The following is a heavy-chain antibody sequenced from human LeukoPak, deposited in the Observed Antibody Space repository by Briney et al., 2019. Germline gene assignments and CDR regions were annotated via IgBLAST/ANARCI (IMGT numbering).Heavy chain of an antibody. D-gene: IGHD3-22*01. J-gene: IGHJ5*02. V-gene: IGHV3-74*01. CDR3: ARDLGQYYDTSDNWFDP. CDR1: GLTFSNYW. Sequence: GGSLRLSCAASGLTFSNYWMHWVRQAPGKGLVWVSRINSDGINTSYADSVKGRFTISRDNAKNTLNLQMNSLRAEDTAVYYCARDLGQYYDTSDNWFDPWGQGTLVTVSS. CDR2: INSDGINT.